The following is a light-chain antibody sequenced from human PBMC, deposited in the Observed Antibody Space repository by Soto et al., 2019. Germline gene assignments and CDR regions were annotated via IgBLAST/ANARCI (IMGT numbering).Light chain of an antibody. V-gene: IGKV3-20*01. CDR1: QSVGSF. CDR2: GAS. J-gene: IGKJ1*01. CDR3: QQYDSSPRT. Sequence: EIVLTQSPATLSLSPGERATLSCRASQSVGSFLAWYQQKPGQAPRLLIYGASNRATGIPDRFSGSGSGTDFILTISRLEPEDFAVYYCQQYDSSPRTFGQGTKVDIK.